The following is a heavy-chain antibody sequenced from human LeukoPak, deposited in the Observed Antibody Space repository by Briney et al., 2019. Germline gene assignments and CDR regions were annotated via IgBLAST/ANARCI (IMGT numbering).Heavy chain of an antibody. D-gene: IGHD3-10*01. CDR2: ISSSSSYI. CDR3: ASDLWFGELLHDY. CDR1: GFTFSSYS. J-gene: IGHJ4*02. V-gene: IGHV3-21*01. Sequence: RGGCLRLSCAASGFTFSSYSMNWVRQAPGKGLEWVSSISSSSSYIYFADSVKGRFTISRDNAKNSLYLQMNSLRAEDTAVYYCASDLWFGELLHDYWGQGTLVTVSS.